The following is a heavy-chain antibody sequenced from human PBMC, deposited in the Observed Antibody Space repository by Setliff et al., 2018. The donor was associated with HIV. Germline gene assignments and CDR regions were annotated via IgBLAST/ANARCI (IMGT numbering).Heavy chain of an antibody. D-gene: IGHD3-9*01. CDR2: IYNTGST. CDR1: GGSISSTSYY. J-gene: IGHJ4*02. V-gene: IGHV4-39*01. CDR3: ARQTRNRYDVLTGYSVL. Sequence: SETLSLTCTVSGGSISSTSYYWSWIRQPPGKGLEWIGYIYNTGSTYHSPSLESRVTISIDTSKNQFSLELTSVTTEDTAVFYCARQTRNRYDVLTGYSVLWGQGILVTVSS.